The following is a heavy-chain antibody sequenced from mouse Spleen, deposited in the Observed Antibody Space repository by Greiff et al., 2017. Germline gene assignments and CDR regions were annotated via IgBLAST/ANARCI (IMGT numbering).Heavy chain of an antibody. D-gene: IGHD1-1*01. CDR2: ISSGSSTI. J-gene: IGHJ4*01. CDR3: ARTPYYYGSRTYAMDY. Sequence: VQLKESGGGLVKPGGSLKLSCAASGFTFSDYGMHWVRQAPEKGLEWVAYISSGSSTIYYADTVKGRFTISRDNAKNTLFLQMTSLRSEDTAMYYCARTPYYYGSRTYAMDYWGQGTSVTVSS. V-gene: IGHV5-17*01. CDR1: GFTFSDYG.